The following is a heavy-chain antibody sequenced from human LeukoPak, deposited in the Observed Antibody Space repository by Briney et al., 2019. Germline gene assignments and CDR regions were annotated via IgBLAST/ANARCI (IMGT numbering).Heavy chain of an antibody. CDR3: ARSGGLLWFGEYINYYYYMDV. CDR2: IYYSGST. Sequence: SATLSLTCTVSGGSISSSSYYWGWIRQPPGKGLEWIGSIYYSGSTYYNPSLKSRVTISVDTSKNQFSLKLSSVTAADTAVYYCARSGGLLWFGEYINYYYYMDVWGKGTTVTVSS. D-gene: IGHD3-10*01. CDR1: GGSISSSSYY. J-gene: IGHJ6*03. V-gene: IGHV4-39*07.